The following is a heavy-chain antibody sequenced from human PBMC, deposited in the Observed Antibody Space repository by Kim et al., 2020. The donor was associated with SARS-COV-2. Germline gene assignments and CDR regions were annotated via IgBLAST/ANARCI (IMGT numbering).Heavy chain of an antibody. CDR1: GGSISSSSYY. J-gene: IGHJ6*03. Sequence: SETLSLTCTVSGGSISSSSYYWGWIRQPPGKGLEWIGSIYYSGSTYYNPSLKSRVTISVDTSKNQFSLKLSSVTAADTAVYYCARLQPRGSGYYDETHMDVWGKGTTVTVSS. CDR3: ARLQPRGSGYYDETHMDV. D-gene: IGHD3-3*01. CDR2: IYYSGST. V-gene: IGHV4-39*01.